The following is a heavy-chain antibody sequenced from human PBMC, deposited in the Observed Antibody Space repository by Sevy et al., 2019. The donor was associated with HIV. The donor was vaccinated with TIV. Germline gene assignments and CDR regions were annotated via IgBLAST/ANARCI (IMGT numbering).Heavy chain of an antibody. CDR2: ISSSSTI. D-gene: IGHD5-12*01. Sequence: GGSLRLSCAASGFTFSSYSMNWVRQAPGKGLEWVSYISSSSTIYYADSVKGRFTISRDNAKNSLYLQMNSLRDEDTAVYYCARDWGYDLPLPYYFHYWGQGTLVTVSS. CDR1: GFTFSSYS. V-gene: IGHV3-48*02. CDR3: ARDWGYDLPLPYYFHY. J-gene: IGHJ4*02.